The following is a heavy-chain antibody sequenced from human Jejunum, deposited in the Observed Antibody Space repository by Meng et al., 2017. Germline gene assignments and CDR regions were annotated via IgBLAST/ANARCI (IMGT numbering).Heavy chain of an antibody. V-gene: IGHV3-74*03. J-gene: IGHJ1*01. CDR2: IDPHGSDP. Sequence: EVPLAESGGGLFRPGGSLRLSCKASGFSITDHWMHWVRQGPGKGPVWVSRIDPHGSDPTYADSVKGRFTISRDNAKNTVYLQMNSLRAEDSAFYYCTNDRLKHWGQGALVTVSS. CDR3: TNDRLKH. CDR1: GFSITDHW. D-gene: IGHD1-1*01.